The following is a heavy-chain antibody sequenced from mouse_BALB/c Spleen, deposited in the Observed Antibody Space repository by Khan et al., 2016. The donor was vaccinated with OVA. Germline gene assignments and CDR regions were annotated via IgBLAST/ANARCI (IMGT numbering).Heavy chain of an antibody. J-gene: IGHJ2*01. D-gene: IGHD2-1*01. CDR3: ARSSFYPYYFDY. Sequence: LLESGPELVKPGASVKISCKTSGYTFTDFYMNWVRQKPGQGLESIGWIYPGSGNTKYNEKFKGKATLTVDTSSNTAYMQVSGLTSDDTAVYFCARSSFYPYYFDYWGQGTTLTVSS. CDR1: GYTFTDFY. V-gene: IGHV1-84*02. CDR2: IYPGSGNT.